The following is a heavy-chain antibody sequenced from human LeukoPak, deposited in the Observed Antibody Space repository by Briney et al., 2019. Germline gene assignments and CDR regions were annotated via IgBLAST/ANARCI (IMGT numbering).Heavy chain of an antibody. J-gene: IGHJ6*03. CDR1: GGSMSRGSYY. D-gene: IGHD5-12*01. CDR3: ARPKWLNYMDV. Sequence: PSETLSLTCVVSGGSMSRGSYYWSWIRQPPGKGLEWIGEINHSGSTNYNPSLKSRVTISVDTSKNQFSLKLSSVTAADTAVYYCARPKWLNYMDVWGKGTTVTVSS. V-gene: IGHV4-34*01. CDR2: INHSGST.